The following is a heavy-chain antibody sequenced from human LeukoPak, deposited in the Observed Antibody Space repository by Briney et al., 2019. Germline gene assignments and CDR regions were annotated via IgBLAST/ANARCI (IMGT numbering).Heavy chain of an antibody. J-gene: IGHJ4*02. CDR1: GFTFCSYA. D-gene: IGHD2-15*01. CDR2: ISTNRGGT. V-gene: IGHV3-64*01. CDR3: ARYSSGVSCYSGNDY. Sequence: GGSLSLSCAASGFTFCSYAMHWVPQPPGKGLEYVSAISTNRGGTYYANSVKCRFTISRDNSKITLYLQMGSLRAEVMAVYYCARYSSGVSCYSGNDYWGQGTLVTVSS.